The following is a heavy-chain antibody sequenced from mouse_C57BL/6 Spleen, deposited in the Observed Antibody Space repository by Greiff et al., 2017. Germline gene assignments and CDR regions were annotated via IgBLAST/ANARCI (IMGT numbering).Heavy chain of an antibody. V-gene: IGHV5-16*01. D-gene: IGHD2-3*01. CDR2: INYDGSST. CDR3: AREGDGYYPFAY. Sequence: EVKLVESEGGLVQPGSSMKLSCTASGFTFSDYYMAWVRQVPEKGLEWVANINYDGSSTYYLDSLKSRFIISRDNAKNILYLQMSSLKSEDTATYYCAREGDGYYPFAYWGQGTLVTVSA. J-gene: IGHJ3*01. CDR1: GFTFSDYY.